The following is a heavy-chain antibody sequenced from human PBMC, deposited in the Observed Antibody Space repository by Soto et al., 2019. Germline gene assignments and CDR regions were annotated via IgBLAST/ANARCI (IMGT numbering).Heavy chain of an antibody. D-gene: IGHD6-13*01. CDR1: GFTFSSYS. CDR3: ARGGPIAAAGWE. J-gene: IGHJ4*02. V-gene: IGHV3-21*01. CDR2: ISSSSSYI. Sequence: GGSLRLSCAASGFTFSSYSMNWVRQAPGKGLEWVSSISSSSSYIYYADSVKGRFTISRDNAKNSLYLQMNSLRAEDTAVYYCARGGPIAAAGWEWGQGTLVTVSS.